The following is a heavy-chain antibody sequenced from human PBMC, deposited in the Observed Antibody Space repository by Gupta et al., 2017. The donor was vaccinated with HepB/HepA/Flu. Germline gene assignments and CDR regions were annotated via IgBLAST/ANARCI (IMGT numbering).Heavy chain of an antibody. Sequence: EVQLLEPGGGLVQPGGFLRLACAAAGLTSSSYPMAWVRQAPGKGLEWVSVNVGSGDITFYADSVKGRFTISRDNSKNTLYLQMNSLRAEDTAVYYCVKHCGSINCYEYWGQGTLVTVSS. CDR2: NVGSGDIT. CDR3: VKHCGSINCYEY. V-gene: IGHV3-23*01. J-gene: IGHJ4*02. CDR1: GLTSSSYP. D-gene: IGHD2-2*01.